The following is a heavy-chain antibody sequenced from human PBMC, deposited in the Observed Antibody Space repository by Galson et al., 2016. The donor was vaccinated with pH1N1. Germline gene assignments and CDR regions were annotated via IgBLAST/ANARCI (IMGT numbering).Heavy chain of an antibody. D-gene: IGHD3-10*01. CDR2: TNPNGVDK. V-gene: IGHV1-2*02. CDR3: ATGSGNSWFDP. Sequence: SVKVSCKASGYTFIVHYIHWARQAPGHGLEWMGWTNPNGVDKNYAQTFQGRVTVTRDTSINTAYMELSRLTSDDTAVYYCATGSGNSWFDPWGQGTLVTVSS. J-gene: IGHJ5*02. CDR1: GYTFIVHY.